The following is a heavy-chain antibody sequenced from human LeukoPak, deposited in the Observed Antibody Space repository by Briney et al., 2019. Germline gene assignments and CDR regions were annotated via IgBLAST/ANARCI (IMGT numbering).Heavy chain of an antibody. CDR3: ARAGTFSSSSRTYYFDY. CDR1: GGTFSSYA. V-gene: IGHV1-69*05. CDR2: IIPIFGTA. D-gene: IGHD6-6*01. J-gene: IGHJ4*02. Sequence: ASVKVSCKASGGTFSSYAISWVRQAPGQGLEWMGGIIPIFGTANYAQKFLGRVTITTDESTSTAYMELSSLRSEDTAVYYCARAGTFSSSSRTYYFDYWGQGTLVTVSS.